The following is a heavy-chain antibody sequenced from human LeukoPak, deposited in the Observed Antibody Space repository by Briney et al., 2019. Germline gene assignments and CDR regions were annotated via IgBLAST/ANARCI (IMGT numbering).Heavy chain of an antibody. CDR2: IYSAGST. CDR3: ARGEDYGDYFDY. Sequence: GGSLRLSCAASGFTVNSNYMNWVRQAPGKGLEWVSVIYSAGSTYYADSVRGRFIISRDNSKNTLSFQMNSLRAEDTAVYYCARGEDYGDYFDYWGQGTLVTVSS. D-gene: IGHD4-17*01. J-gene: IGHJ4*02. V-gene: IGHV3-53*01. CDR1: GFTVNSNY.